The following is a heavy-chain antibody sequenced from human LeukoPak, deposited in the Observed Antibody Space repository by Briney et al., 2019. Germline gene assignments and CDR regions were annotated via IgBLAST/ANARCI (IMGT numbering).Heavy chain of an antibody. CDR3: APGGVFWSGPHLGYFDY. Sequence: RASVKVSCKASGYTFTGYYMHWVRQAPGQGLEWMGWINPNSGGTNYAQKFQGRVTMTRDTSISTAYMELSRLRSDDTAVYYCAPGGVFWSGPHLGYFDYWGQGTLVTVSS. CDR1: GYTFTGYY. V-gene: IGHV1-2*02. D-gene: IGHD3-3*01. J-gene: IGHJ4*02. CDR2: INPNSGGT.